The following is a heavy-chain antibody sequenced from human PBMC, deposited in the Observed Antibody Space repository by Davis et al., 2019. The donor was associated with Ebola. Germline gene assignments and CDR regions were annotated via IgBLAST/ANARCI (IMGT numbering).Heavy chain of an antibody. Sequence: MPSETLSLTCAVYGGSFSGYYLSWIRQPPGKGLEWIGEINHSGSTNYNPSLKSRVTISVDTSKNQFSLKLSSVTAADTAVYYCARVGYSYGFHWFDPWGQGTLVTVSS. D-gene: IGHD5-18*01. CDR2: INHSGST. J-gene: IGHJ5*02. V-gene: IGHV4-34*01. CDR1: GGSFSGYY. CDR3: ARVGYSYGFHWFDP.